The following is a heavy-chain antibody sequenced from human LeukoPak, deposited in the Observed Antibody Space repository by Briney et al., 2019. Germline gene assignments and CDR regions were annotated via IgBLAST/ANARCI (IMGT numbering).Heavy chain of an antibody. CDR3: ARAHTKYVDVVATNY. Sequence: GGSLRLSCAASGFTFSSYAMSWVRQPPGKGLEWVSAVSNSGATTYYADSVKGRFTISRDNSKNTLFRQMNSLRAEDTAVYYCARAHTKYVDVVATNYWGQGTLVTVSS. CDR2: VSNSGATT. D-gene: IGHD5-12*01. J-gene: IGHJ4*02. V-gene: IGHV3-23*01. CDR1: GFTFSSYA.